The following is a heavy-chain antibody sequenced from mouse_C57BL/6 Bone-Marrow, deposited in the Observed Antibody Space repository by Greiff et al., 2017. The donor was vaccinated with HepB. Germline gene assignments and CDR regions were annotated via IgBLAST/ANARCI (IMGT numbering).Heavy chain of an antibody. CDR3: ARSYYGHWYFDV. CDR1: GYTFTDYY. CDR2: INPYNGGT. Sequence: EVQLQQSGPVLVKPGAPVKMSCKASGYTFTDYYMNWVKQSHGKSLEWIGVINPYNGGTSYNQKFKGKATLTVDKSSSTAYMELNSLTSEDSAVYYCARSYYGHWYFDVWGTGTTVTVSS. J-gene: IGHJ1*03. D-gene: IGHD1-1*01. V-gene: IGHV1-19*01.